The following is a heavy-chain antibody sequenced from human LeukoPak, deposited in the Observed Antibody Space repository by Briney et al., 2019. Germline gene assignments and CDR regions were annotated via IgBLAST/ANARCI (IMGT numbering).Heavy chain of an antibody. CDR2: FYYSGSD. CDR3: VRGYCSGATCYHFDY. V-gene: IGHV4-59*01. D-gene: IGHD2-15*01. CDR1: GASITSYY. Sequence: SETLSPTCTVSGASITSYYWNWIRQPPGKGLEWIGHFYYSGSDNYNPSLKSRITISVDTSKNQFSLKLSSVTAADTAVYYCVRGYCSGATCYHFDYWGQGTLVTVSS. J-gene: IGHJ4*02.